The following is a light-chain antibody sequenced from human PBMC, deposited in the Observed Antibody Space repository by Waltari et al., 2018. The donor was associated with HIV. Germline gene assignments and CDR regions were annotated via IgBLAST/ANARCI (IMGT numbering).Light chain of an antibody. CDR2: LNNDGSH. V-gene: IGLV4-69*01. CDR3: QTWGAGIQV. CDR1: SGHSSYA. J-gene: IGLJ1*01. Sequence: QLVLTQSPSASASLGASVKLTCTLSSGHSSYAIAWHQQQPEKGPRYLMKLNNDGSHTKGDGIPDRFSGSSSGAERYLTISRLQADDEADYYCQTWGAGIQVFGSGTKVTVL.